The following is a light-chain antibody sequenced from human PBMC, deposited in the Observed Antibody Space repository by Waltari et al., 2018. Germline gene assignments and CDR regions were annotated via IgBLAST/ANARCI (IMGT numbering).Light chain of an antibody. CDR1: QNIGTW. J-gene: IGKJ2*01. Sequence: IAMTQSPSTLSASVGDSVTITCRASQNIGTWVAWYQQKPGKAPNLLIFDGSTLESGVPSRFSGSASGTDFTLTINSLQPDDFASYFCQQYNSYLSSFGQGTKLEI. CDR3: QQYNSYLSS. V-gene: IGKV1-5*01. CDR2: DGS.